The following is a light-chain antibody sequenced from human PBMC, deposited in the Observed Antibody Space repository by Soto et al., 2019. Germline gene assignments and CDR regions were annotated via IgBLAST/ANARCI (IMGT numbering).Light chain of an antibody. CDR1: QSISSY. CDR3: QQSYSNPWT. CDR2: AAS. Sequence: IQLTQSPSSLSASVGDRVTITCRAGQSISSYLNWYQQKLGKAPNLLIYAASNLHSGAPSRFSGSGSGTHFTLTINSLEPEDFATYYCQQSYSNPWTFGHGTKVDIK. J-gene: IGKJ1*01. V-gene: IGKV1-39*01.